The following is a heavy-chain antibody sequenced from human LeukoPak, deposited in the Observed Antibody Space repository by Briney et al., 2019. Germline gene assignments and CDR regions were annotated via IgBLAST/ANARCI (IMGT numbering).Heavy chain of an antibody. CDR2: INHSGST. D-gene: IGHD2-2*01. J-gene: IGHJ4*02. CDR1: GGSFSGYY. CDR3: ARSWGTSYCNFDY. V-gene: IGHV4-34*01. Sequence: SETLSLTCAVYGGSFSGYYWSWIREPPGKGLEWIGEINHSGSTNYNPSLKSRVTISVDTSKNQFSLKLSSVTAADTAVYYCARSWGTSYCNFDYWGQGTLVTVSS.